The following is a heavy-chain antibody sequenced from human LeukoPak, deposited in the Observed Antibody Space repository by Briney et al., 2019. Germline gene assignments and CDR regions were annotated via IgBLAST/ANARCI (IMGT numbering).Heavy chain of an antibody. V-gene: IGHV3-53*01. J-gene: IGHJ4*02. CDR1: GFTVSSNY. CDR2: IYSGGST. CDR3: TRVPVAGTKAPFDY. D-gene: IGHD6-19*01. Sequence: PGGSLRLSCAASGFTVSSNYMSWVRQAPGKVLEWVSVIYSGGSTYYTDSVKGRFTISRDNSKNTLYLQMNSLRAEDTAVYYYTRVPVAGTKAPFDYWGQGTLVTVSS.